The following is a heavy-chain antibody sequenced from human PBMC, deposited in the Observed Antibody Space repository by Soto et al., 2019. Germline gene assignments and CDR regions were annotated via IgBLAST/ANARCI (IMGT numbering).Heavy chain of an antibody. Sequence: QVQLVESGGGVAQPGRSLRLSCAASGFTFSSYGMHWVRQAPGKGLEWVAVIWYDGSNKYYADSVKGRFTISRDNSKNTLYLQMNSLRAEDTAVYYCARGQDYIVVVPAAMGWFDPWGQGTLVTVSS. J-gene: IGHJ5*02. CDR1: GFTFSSYG. CDR3: ARGQDYIVVVPAAMGWFDP. V-gene: IGHV3-33*01. D-gene: IGHD2-2*01. CDR2: IWYDGSNK.